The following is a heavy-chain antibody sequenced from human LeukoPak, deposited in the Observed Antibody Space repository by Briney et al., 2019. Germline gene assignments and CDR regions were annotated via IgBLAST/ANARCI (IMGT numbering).Heavy chain of an antibody. Sequence: ASVKVSCKASGGTFSSYAINWVRQATGQGLEWMGWMNPNSGNTGYAQKFQGRVTMTRNTSISTAYMELSSLRSEDTAVYYCARWGLDIVPTYWGQGTLVTVSS. CDR2: MNPNSGNT. J-gene: IGHJ1*01. CDR3: ARWGLDIVPTY. D-gene: IGHD2-8*01. V-gene: IGHV1-8*02. CDR1: GGTFSSYA.